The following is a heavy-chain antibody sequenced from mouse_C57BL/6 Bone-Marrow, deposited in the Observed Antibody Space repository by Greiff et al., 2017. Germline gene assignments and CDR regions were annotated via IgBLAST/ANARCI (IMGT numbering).Heavy chain of an antibody. J-gene: IGHJ4*01. D-gene: IGHD2-12*01. CDR3: AGVTTCLYAMDY. V-gene: IGHV5-17*01. Sequence: EVNVVEPGGGLVKPGGSLKLSCAASGFTFSDYGMHWVRQAPEQGLEWVAFISSGRSTNYYADTVKGRCTLSRDNAKNTLFLQMTSLRSEDADMYYCAGVTTCLYAMDYWGQGTSVTVSS. CDR2: ISSGRSTN. CDR1: GFTFSDYG.